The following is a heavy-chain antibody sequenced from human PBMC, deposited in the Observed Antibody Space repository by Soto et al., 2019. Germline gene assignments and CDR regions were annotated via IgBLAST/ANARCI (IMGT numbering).Heavy chain of an antibody. D-gene: IGHD3-9*01. CDR2: VYYSGST. J-gene: IGHJ5*02. V-gene: IGHV4-59*01. CDR1: GGSISNYY. CDR3: VRDYLLTGFDP. Sequence: SETLSLTCTVSGGSISNYYWTWVRHPPGKGLEWIGYVYYSGSTNYNPSLESRVTISIDASKNQFSLKMKSVTAADTAVYYCVRDYLLTGFDPWGQGALVTVSS.